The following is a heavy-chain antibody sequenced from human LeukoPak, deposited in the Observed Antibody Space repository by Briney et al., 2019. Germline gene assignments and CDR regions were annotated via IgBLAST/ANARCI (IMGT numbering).Heavy chain of an antibody. CDR2: ISGSGGST. CDR3: ARRSPYYDFWSGYYTGPFDY. J-gene: IGHJ4*02. CDR1: GFTFSSYA. V-gene: IGHV3-23*01. D-gene: IGHD3-3*01. Sequence: GGSLRLSCAASGFTFSSYAMSWVRQAPGKGLEWVSAISGSGGSTYYADSVKGRFTISRDNAKNSLYLQMNSLGAEDTAVYYCARRSPYYDFWSGYYTGPFDYWGQGTLVTVSS.